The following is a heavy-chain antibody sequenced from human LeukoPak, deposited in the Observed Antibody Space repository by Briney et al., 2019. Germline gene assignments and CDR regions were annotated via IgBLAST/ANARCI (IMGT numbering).Heavy chain of an antibody. J-gene: IGHJ4*02. CDR2: INSNGDRT. CDR1: GYTFTSYG. D-gene: IGHD3-16*02. Sequence: ASVKVSCKASGYTFTSYGISWVRQAPGQGLEWVGLINSNGDRTEYAQTFQGRVSITRDTSTSTVYMDLSSLRSEDMAVYYCARESEYGLGSYLYWGQGTPLTVSS. CDR3: ARESEYGLGSYLY. V-gene: IGHV1-18*03.